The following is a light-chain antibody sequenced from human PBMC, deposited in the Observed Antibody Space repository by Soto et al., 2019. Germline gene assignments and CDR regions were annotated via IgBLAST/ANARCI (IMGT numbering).Light chain of an antibody. CDR2: AAS. V-gene: IGKV1-39*01. CDR3: QQNYSTPMYT. J-gene: IGKJ2*01. CDR1: QSISSY. Sequence: DIQMTQSPSSLSASVGDRVTITCRASQSISSYLNWYQQKPGKAPKLLIYAASSCRSGVPSRFSGSGSGTDFTLTISSLQPEDFSTYYCQQNYSTPMYTFGQGTKLEIK.